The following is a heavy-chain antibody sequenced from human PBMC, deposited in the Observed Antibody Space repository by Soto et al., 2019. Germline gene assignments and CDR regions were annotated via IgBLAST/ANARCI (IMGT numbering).Heavy chain of an antibody. D-gene: IGHD6-6*01. J-gene: IGHJ6*02. V-gene: IGHV4-59*01. CDR1: GGSISSYY. Sequence: SETLSLTCTVSGGSISSYYWSWIRQPPGKGLEWIGYIYYSGSTNYNPSLKSRVTISVDTSKNQFSLKLSSVTAADTAVYYCARGVGSSSSGRYYYYGMDVWGQGTTVTVSS. CDR2: IYYSGST. CDR3: ARGVGSSSSGRYYYYGMDV.